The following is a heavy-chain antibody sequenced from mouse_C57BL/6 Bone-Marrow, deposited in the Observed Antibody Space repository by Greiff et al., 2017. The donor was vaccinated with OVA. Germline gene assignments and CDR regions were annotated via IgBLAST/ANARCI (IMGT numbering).Heavy chain of an antibody. CDR2: INPNNGGT. D-gene: IGHD2-1*01. CDR3: ARGYYGNYTYYAMDY. V-gene: IGHV1-26*01. Sequence: VQLQQSGPELVKPGASVKISCKASGYTFTDYYMNWVKQSHGKSLEWIGDINPNNGGTSYNQKFKGKATLTVDKSSSTAYMELRSLTSEDSAVYYCARGYYGNYTYYAMDYWGQGTSVTVSS. J-gene: IGHJ4*01. CDR1: GYTFTDYY.